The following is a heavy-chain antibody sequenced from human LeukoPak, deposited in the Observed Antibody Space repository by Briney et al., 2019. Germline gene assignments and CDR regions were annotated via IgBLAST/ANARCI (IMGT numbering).Heavy chain of an antibody. CDR1: GFTFSTYV. CDR3: AKDLRDSGD. D-gene: IGHD5-12*01. Sequence: GGSLRLSCAASGFTFSTYVMHWVRQAPGKGLEWVSLISGDGGSTYYADSVKGRFTISRDISKNSLYLQMNSLRIEDTALYYCAKDLRDSGDWGQGTLVTVSS. J-gene: IGHJ4*02. CDR2: ISGDGGST. V-gene: IGHV3-43*02.